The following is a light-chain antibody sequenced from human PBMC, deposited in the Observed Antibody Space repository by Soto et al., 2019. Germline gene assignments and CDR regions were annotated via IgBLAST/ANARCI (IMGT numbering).Light chain of an antibody. CDR3: QQYHNFPIT. V-gene: IGKV1-33*01. CDR2: DAS. J-gene: IGKJ5*01. Sequence: DIQMTQSPSSLSASVGDRFTITCQSSQHINIYLNWYQHQPGKAPKLLIFDASNLATGVPSRFSGSGSGTDFTFTISSLQPEDFATYYCQQYHNFPITFGQGTRLEI. CDR1: QHINIY.